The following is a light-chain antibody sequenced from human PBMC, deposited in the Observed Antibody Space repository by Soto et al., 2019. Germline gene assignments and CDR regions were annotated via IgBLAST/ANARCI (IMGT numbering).Light chain of an antibody. CDR1: QGISSY. V-gene: IGKV1-8*01. J-gene: IGKJ4*01. CDR2: AAS. Sequence: AIRMTQSPSSFSASTGERVTITCRASQGISSYLAWYQQKPGKAPKLLIYAASTLQSGVPSRFSGSGSGTDFTLTISCLQSEDFATYYCQQYYSYLALTFGGGTKVEIK. CDR3: QQYYSYLALT.